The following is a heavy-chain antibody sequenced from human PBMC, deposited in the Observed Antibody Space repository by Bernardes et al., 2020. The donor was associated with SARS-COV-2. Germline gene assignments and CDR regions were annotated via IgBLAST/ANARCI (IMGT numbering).Heavy chain of an antibody. CDR2: INPNTGGT. D-gene: IGHD2-21*02. J-gene: IGHJ4*02. V-gene: IGHV1-2*02. Sequence: ASVKVSCKASGYTFTDYFIHWVRQAPGQRLEWMGWINPNTGGTNYVQKFQGRVTMTRDTSITTAYMELNWLGSDDTAIYYCARTRTTISTTGIPVDYWGQGTLVTVSS. CDR3: ARTRTTISTTGIPVDY. CDR1: GYTFTDYF.